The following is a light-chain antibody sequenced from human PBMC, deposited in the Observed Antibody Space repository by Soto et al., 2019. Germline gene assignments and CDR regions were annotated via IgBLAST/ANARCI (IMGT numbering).Light chain of an antibody. J-gene: IGKJ5*01. CDR2: GAS. V-gene: IGKV4-1*01. CDR1: QTVLYNSNNKNH. CDR3: QQYYSIPFT. Sequence: DFVMTQAPDSLTVSLGERATINCKSSQTVLYNSNNKNHLAWFQQKPGHPPKLLIYGASSRPSGVPDRFSGGGSGTDFTLTISSLQPEDVAVYYSQQYYSIPFTFGQGTRLEIK.